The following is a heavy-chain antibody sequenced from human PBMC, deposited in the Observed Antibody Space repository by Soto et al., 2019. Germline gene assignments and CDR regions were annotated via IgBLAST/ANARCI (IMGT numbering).Heavy chain of an antibody. CDR1: GFTFSNAW. D-gene: IGHD1-26*01. Sequence: GGSLRLSCAASGFTFSNAWMNWVRQAPGKGLEWVGRIKSKTDGGTTDYAAPVKGRFTISRDDSKNTLYLQMNSLKTEDTAVYYCTTDLVVGATNGVDYWGQGTLVTVSS. J-gene: IGHJ4*02. CDR2: IKSKTDGGTT. V-gene: IGHV3-15*07. CDR3: TTDLVVGATNGVDY.